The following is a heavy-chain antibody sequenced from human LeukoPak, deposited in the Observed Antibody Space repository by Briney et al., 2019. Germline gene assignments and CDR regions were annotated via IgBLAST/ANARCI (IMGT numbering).Heavy chain of an antibody. Sequence: GESLKISCRGSGYSFTSDWIGWVRQMPGKGLEWMGIIYGGDSETRYSSSFQGQVTISADKSISTAYLQWSSLKASDTAMYYCARRSGYYEEYYFDYWGQGTLVTVSS. CDR3: ARRSGYYEEYYFDY. CDR1: GYSFTSDW. CDR2: IYGGDSET. D-gene: IGHD3-22*01. J-gene: IGHJ4*02. V-gene: IGHV5-51*01.